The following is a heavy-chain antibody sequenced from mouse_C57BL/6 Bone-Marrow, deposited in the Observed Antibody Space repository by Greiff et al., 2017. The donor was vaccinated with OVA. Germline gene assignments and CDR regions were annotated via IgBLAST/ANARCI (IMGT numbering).Heavy chain of an antibody. V-gene: IGHV14-4*01. CDR3: TTLVYFDY. CDR2: LDPENGDT. J-gene: IGHJ2*01. D-gene: IGHD2-2*01. Sequence: EVHLVESGAELVRPGASVKLSCTASGFNIKDDYMHWVKQRPEQGLEWIGWLDPENGDTEYASKFQGKATITADTSSNTAYLQLSSLTSEDTAVYYCTTLVYFDYWGQGTTLTVSS. CDR1: GFNIKDDY.